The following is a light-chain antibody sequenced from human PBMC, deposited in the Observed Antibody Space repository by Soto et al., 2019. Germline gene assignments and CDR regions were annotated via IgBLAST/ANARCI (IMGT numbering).Light chain of an antibody. J-gene: IGKJ1*01. CDR2: AAS. Sequence: DIQTTQSPSSLSASVGDRVTITCRASQTITNYLNWYQQKPGKAPKLLIYAASTLLSGVPARFSGGGSGTDFTLIIDSLQPEDFATYYCQQSYSSPWTFGQGTKVEIK. CDR3: QQSYSSPWT. V-gene: IGKV1-39*01. CDR1: QTITNY.